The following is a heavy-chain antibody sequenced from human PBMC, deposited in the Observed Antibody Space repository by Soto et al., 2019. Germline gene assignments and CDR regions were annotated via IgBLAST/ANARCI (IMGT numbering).Heavy chain of an antibody. CDR2: IIPIFGTA. J-gene: IGHJ6*02. CDR1: GGTFSSYA. V-gene: IGHV1-69*13. D-gene: IGHD3-22*01. Sequence: SVKVSCKASGGTFSSYAISWVRQAPGQGLEWMGGIIPIFGTANYAQKFQGRVTITADESTSTAYMELSSLRSEDTAVYYCARDRAWYYYDSSGPTYYYGMDVWGQGTTVTVSS. CDR3: ARDRAWYYYDSSGPTYYYGMDV.